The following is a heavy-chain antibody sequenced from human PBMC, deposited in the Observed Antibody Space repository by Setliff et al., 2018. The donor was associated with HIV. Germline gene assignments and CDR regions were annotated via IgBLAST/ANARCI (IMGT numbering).Heavy chain of an antibody. CDR2: IHHTGYI. CDR3: AAFFVTPMTTQDF. D-gene: IGHD4-4*01. V-gene: IGHV4-34*01. J-gene: IGHJ4*02. Sequence: SETLSLTCAVYGASFSGYYWAWIRQSPGTGLEWIGEIHHTGYINYNPSLRSRVSVSRDMSSNQFSLRLSSVTAADAAVYYCAAFFVTPMTTQDFWGQGTLVTVSS. CDR1: GASFSGYY.